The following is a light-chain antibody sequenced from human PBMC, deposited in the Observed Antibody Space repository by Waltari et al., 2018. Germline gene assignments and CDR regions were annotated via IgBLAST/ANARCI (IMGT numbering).Light chain of an antibody. J-gene: IGKJ2*01. CDR3: QQRSNWPPYT. Sequence: EIVLTQSPATLSSSPGEVATLSCRASQSVGSNLAWYQQKPGQAPRLLIYDASNRATGIPARFNGSGSGTDFTLTISRLEPDDFAVYYCQQRSNWPPYTFGQGTKLEIK. CDR2: DAS. V-gene: IGKV3-11*01. CDR1: QSVGSN.